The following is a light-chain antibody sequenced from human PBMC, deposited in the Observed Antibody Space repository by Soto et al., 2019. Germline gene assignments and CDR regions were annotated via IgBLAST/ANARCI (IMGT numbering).Light chain of an antibody. CDR2: ASS. Sequence: AIQMTQSPSSLSASIGDRVTITCRASQGIRNDLGWYQQKPGKAPKVLIYASSNLHSGVPSRFSGSGSGTDFTLTISSLQPEDFATYYGLQDYNYPHTFGPGTKVDIK. J-gene: IGKJ3*01. CDR3: LQDYNYPHT. V-gene: IGKV1-6*01. CDR1: QGIRND.